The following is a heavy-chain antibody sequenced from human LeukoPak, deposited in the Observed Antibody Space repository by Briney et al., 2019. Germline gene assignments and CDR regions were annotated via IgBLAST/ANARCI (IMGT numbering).Heavy chain of an antibody. J-gene: IGHJ4*02. D-gene: IGHD6-6*01. CDR1: GFTFSNYA. Sequence: GGSLRLSCAASGFTFSNYAMTWVRQAPGKGLEWVSSISGSGLSTYYADSVKGRFTISRDNSKSTLYVQMNSLRAEDTAVYYGAKTIEYNSSPIDYWGQGTLVTVCS. CDR3: AKTIEYNSSPIDY. V-gene: IGHV3-23*01. CDR2: ISGSGLST.